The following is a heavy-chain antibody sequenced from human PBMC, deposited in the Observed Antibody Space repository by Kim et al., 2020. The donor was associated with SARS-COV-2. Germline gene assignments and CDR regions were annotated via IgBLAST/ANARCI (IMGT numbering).Heavy chain of an antibody. V-gene: IGHV4-59*08. J-gene: IGHJ5*02. CDR3: SAEEVYSSCWELT. CDR2: IYYSGST. CDR1: GGSISSYY. D-gene: IGHD6-19*01. Sequence: SETLSLTCTVSGGSISSYYWSWIRQPPGKGLEWLGYIYYSGSTNYNPSLKSRVTISVDTSKNQFSLKLSSVTAGDTAVYYCSAEEVYSSCWELTWCQGTL.